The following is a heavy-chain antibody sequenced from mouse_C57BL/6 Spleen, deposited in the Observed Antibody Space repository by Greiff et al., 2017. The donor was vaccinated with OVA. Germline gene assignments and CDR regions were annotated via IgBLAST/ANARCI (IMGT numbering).Heavy chain of an antibody. CDR3: TAGFDYDWFAY. CDR1: GYTFTSYW. V-gene: IGHV1-5*01. D-gene: IGHD2-4*01. Sequence: VHVKQSGTVLARPGASVKMSCKTSGYTFTSYWMHWVKQRPGQGLEWIGAIYPGNSDTSYNQKFKGKAKLTAVTSASTAYMELSSLTNEDSAVYYCTAGFDYDWFAYWGQGTLVTVSA. J-gene: IGHJ3*01. CDR2: IYPGNSDT.